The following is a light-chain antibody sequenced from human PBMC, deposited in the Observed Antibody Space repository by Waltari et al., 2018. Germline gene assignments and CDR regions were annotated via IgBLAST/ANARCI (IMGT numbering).Light chain of an antibody. Sequence: EIVLTQSQATLSLSPGERATLACKASQSLGSYLAWYQQKPGLPPRLIIYDASNRATGIPARFSGSGSGTDFTLTISSLEPEDFAVYFCQHRANSWTFGQGTKVEIK. CDR2: DAS. J-gene: IGKJ1*01. CDR1: QSLGSY. V-gene: IGKV3-11*01. CDR3: QHRANSWT.